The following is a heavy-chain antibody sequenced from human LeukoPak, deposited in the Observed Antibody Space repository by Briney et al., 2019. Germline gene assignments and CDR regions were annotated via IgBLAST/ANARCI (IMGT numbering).Heavy chain of an antibody. Sequence: PGRSLRLSCAASGFTFSDYYMSWVRQAPGKGLEWVAFIRSKAYGGTTEYAASVKGRFTISRDDSKSIAYLQMNSLKTEDTAVYYCTRADYYGSGSPISFDVWGKGTTVTVSS. J-gene: IGHJ6*04. CDR1: GFTFSDYY. CDR2: IRSKAYGGTT. V-gene: IGHV3-49*04. CDR3: TRADYYGSGSPISFDV. D-gene: IGHD3-10*01.